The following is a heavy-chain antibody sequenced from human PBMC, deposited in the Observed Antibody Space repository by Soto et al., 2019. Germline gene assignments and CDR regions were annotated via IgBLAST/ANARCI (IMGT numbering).Heavy chain of an antibody. CDR3: AKALLYFDWWATDEDAFDI. D-gene: IGHD3-9*01. CDR1: GFTFSSYA. V-gene: IGHV3-23*01. J-gene: IGHJ3*02. CDR2: ISGSGGST. Sequence: GGSLRLSCAASGFTFSSYAMSWVRQAPGKGLEWVSAISGSGGSTYYADSVKGRFTISRDNSKNTLYLQMNSLRAEDTAVYYCAKALLYFDWWATDEDAFDIWRQGTMVTVSS.